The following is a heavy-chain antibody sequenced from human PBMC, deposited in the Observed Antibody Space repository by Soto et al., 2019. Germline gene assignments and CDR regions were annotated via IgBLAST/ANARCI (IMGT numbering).Heavy chain of an antibody. V-gene: IGHV1-58*02. CDR1: GFTFTSSA. D-gene: IGHD6-19*01. J-gene: IGHJ6*02. CDR3: AAARGSGWADYYYYGMDV. Sequence: QMQLVQSGPEVKKPGTSVKVSCKASGFTFTSSAMQWVRQARGQRLEWIGWIVVGSGNTNYAQKFQERVTITRDMSTSAAYMELSSLRSEDTAVYYWAAARGSGWADYYYYGMDVWGQGTTVTVSS. CDR2: IVVGSGNT.